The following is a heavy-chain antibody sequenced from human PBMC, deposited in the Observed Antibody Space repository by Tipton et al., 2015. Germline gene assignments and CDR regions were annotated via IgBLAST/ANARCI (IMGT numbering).Heavy chain of an antibody. CDR3: ARGDWII. V-gene: IGHV4-38-2*01. D-gene: IGHD3/OR15-3a*01. CDR2: IYHSGST. Sequence: TLSLTCDVSGYSISSGYYWGWIRQPPGKGLEWIGNIYHSGSTYYNPSLKSRVTISVDTSKNQFSLKLNSVTAADTAVYYCARGDWIIWGQGTLVTVSS. CDR1: GYSISSGYY. J-gene: IGHJ4*02.